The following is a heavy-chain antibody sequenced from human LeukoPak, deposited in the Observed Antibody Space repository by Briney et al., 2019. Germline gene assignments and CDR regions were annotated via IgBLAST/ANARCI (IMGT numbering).Heavy chain of an antibody. CDR3: ARIHCSSTSCFGGLYYYYMDV. Sequence: RASVKVSCKASGGTFSSYAISWVRQAPGQGLEWMGRIIPIFGTANYAQKFQGRVTITTDESTSTAYMELSSLRSEDTAVYYCARIHCSSTSCFGGLYYYYMDVWGKGTTVTVSS. D-gene: IGHD2-2*01. J-gene: IGHJ6*03. V-gene: IGHV1-69*05. CDR2: IIPIFGTA. CDR1: GGTFSSYA.